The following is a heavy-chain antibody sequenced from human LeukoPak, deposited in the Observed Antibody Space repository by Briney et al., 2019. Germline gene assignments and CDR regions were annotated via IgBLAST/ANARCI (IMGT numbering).Heavy chain of an antibody. V-gene: IGHV4-31*03. CDR1: GGSISSGGYY. CDR2: IYYSGNT. Sequence: PSQTLSLTCTVSGGSISSGGYYWSWIRQHPGKGLEWIGYIYYSGNTYYNPSLKSRVTMSIDTSKNQSSLNLTSMTAADTAVYYCARAMVNYFGSGSYYNVFDQWGQGNLVTVSS. J-gene: IGHJ4*02. D-gene: IGHD3-10*01. CDR3: ARAMVNYFGSGSYYNVFDQ.